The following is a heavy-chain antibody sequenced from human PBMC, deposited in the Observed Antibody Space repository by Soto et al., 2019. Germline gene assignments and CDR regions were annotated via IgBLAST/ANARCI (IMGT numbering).Heavy chain of an antibody. V-gene: IGHV1-2*02. D-gene: IGHD6-19*01. CDR1: GYTFSGHY. J-gene: IGHJ4*02. CDR2: INANSGDT. CDR3: ARGGALDGTSPPFNH. Sequence: GASVKVSCKVSGYTFSGHYMHWIRQAPGQGPEWLGWINANSGDTDRAPKFQDRLTMTRDTSISTAYMELSRLRSDDTAVYYCARGGALDGTSPPFNHWGQGTLVTVSS.